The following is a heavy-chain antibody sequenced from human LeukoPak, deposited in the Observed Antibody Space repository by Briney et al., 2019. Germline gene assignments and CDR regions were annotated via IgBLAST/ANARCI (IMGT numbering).Heavy chain of an antibody. D-gene: IGHD3-22*01. V-gene: IGHV3-21*01. J-gene: IGHJ4*02. CDR3: ARHYYDTSGYPGTDY. Sequence: SVKGRFAISRDNAKNSMYLQMNSLRAEDTAVYYCARHYYDTSGYPGTDYWGQGTLVTVFS.